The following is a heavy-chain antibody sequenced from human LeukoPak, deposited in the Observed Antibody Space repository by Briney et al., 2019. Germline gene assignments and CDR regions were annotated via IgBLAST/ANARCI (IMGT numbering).Heavy chain of an antibody. CDR3: ARDSQYAFDI. J-gene: IGHJ3*02. V-gene: IGHV3-48*02. CDR2: IGSGGGTI. Sequence: GGSLRLSCAASGFTFSSYSMNWVRQAPGKGLEWVSYIGSGGGTIYYADSVKGRFTISRDNATNSLYLQMNSLRDEDTAVYYCARDSQYAFDIWGQGTMVTVSS. CDR1: GFTFSSYS.